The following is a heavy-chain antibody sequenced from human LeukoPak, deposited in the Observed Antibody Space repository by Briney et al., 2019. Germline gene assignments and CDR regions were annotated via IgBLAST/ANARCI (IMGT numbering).Heavy chain of an antibody. Sequence: EASVKVSCKASGYTFTSYGISWVRQAPGQGLEWMGWISAYNGNTNYAQKLQGRVTMTTGTSTSTAYMELRSLRSDDTAVYYCATIQQQLNYYYYYGMDVWGQGTTVTVSS. V-gene: IGHV1-18*01. D-gene: IGHD6-13*01. CDR1: GYTFTSYG. J-gene: IGHJ6*02. CDR3: ATIQQQLNYYYYYGMDV. CDR2: ISAYNGNT.